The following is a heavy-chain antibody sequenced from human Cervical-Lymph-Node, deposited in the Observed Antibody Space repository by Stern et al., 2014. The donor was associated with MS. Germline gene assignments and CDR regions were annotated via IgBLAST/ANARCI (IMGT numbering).Heavy chain of an antibody. J-gene: IGHJ4*02. D-gene: IGHD1-7*01. CDR3: ARLTVRPRTTYYFDY. CDR2: IYYSGST. Sequence: QVQLQESGPGLVKPSETLSLTCTVSGGSISSSSYYWGWIRQPPGKGLEWIGSIYYSGSTYYNPSLKSRVTISVDTSKNQFSLKLSSVTAADTAVYYCARLTVRPRTTYYFDYWGQGTLVTVSS. CDR1: GGSISSSSYY. V-gene: IGHV4-39*01.